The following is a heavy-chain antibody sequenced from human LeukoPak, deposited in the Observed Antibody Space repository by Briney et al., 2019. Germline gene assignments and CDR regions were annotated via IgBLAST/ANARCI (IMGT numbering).Heavy chain of an antibody. CDR2: IWYDGSNK. V-gene: IGHV3-33*01. CDR1: GFTFSSYG. J-gene: IGHJ4*02. CDR3: ARDRYYDSSGYYYDY. Sequence: PGRSLRLSCAASGFTFSSYGMHWARQAPGKGLEWVAVIWYDGSNKYYADSVKGRFTISRDNSKNTLYLQMNSLRAEDTAVYYCARDRYYDSSGYYYDYWGQGTLVTVSS. D-gene: IGHD3-22*01.